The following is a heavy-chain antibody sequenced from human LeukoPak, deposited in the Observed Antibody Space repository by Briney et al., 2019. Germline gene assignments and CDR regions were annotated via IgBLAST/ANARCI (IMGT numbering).Heavy chain of an antibody. CDR3: AKKTIVGATVDAFDI. CDR2: IRYDGFNK. J-gene: IGHJ3*02. Sequence: PGGSLRLSCAASGFTFSNYGMHWVRQAPGKGLDWVASIRYDGFNKYYADSLKGRFTISRDNSKNTLYLQMNSLRAEDTAVYYCAKKTIVGATVDAFDIWGQGTMVIVSS. D-gene: IGHD1-26*01. V-gene: IGHV3-30*02. CDR1: GFTFSNYG.